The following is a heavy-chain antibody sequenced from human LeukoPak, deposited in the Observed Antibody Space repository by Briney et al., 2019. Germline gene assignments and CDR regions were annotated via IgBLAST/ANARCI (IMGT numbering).Heavy chain of an antibody. CDR1: GYTFTASY. CDR3: ARVLGSRVDP. Sequence: SVKVSCKTSGYTFTASYMHWGRQAPGQGLEWMGGINTNSGETNYAPKFQGRVTRTRDTSISTAYMEVTRLTSDETAIYYCARVLGSRVDPWGQGTLVTVSS. CDR2: INTNSGET. J-gene: IGHJ5*02. V-gene: IGHV1-2*02.